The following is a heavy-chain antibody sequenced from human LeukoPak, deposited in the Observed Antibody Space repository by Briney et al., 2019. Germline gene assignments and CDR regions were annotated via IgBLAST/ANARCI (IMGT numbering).Heavy chain of an antibody. CDR3: ARTRWLQSLFDY. CDR1: AVSSSGYY. CDR2: INHSGST. V-gene: IGHV4-34*01. Sequence: SETLSLTCVVYAVSSSGYYWSWIRQPPGKGLEWIGEINHSGSTNYNPSLKSRVTISVDTSKNQFSLKLRSVTAADTAVYYCARTRWLQSLFDYWGQGTLVTVSS. D-gene: IGHD5-24*01. J-gene: IGHJ4*02.